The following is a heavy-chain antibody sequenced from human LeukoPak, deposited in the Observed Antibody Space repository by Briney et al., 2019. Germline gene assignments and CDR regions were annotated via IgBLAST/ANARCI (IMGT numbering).Heavy chain of an antibody. CDR2: ISAYNGNT. Sequence: ASVKVSCKASGYTFTIYGISWVRQAPGQGLEWMGWISAYNGNTNYAQKLQGRVTMTTDTSTSTAYMELRSLRSDDTAVYYCASSIHGGNGIYYGMDVWGQGTTVTVSS. J-gene: IGHJ6*02. V-gene: IGHV1-18*01. D-gene: IGHD4-23*01. CDR1: GYTFTIYG. CDR3: ASSIHGGNGIYYGMDV.